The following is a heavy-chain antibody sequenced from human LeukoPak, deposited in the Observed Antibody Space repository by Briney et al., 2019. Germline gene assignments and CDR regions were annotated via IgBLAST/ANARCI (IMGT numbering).Heavy chain of an antibody. CDR3: ARRHRADYFDY. V-gene: IGHV4-4*02. Sequence: SETLSLTCAVSGDSISTTNWWSWVRQPPGKGLEWIGESYHSGSNNYNPSLKSRVIISVEKSKNQFSLKLRSVTAADTAVYYCARRHRADYFDYWGQGTLVTVSS. CDR1: GDSISTTNW. CDR2: SYHSGSN. J-gene: IGHJ4*02.